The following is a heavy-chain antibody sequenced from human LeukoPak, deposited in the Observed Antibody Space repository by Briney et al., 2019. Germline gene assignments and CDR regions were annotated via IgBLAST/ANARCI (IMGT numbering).Heavy chain of an antibody. Sequence: PWGSLRLSCAASGFTFRRYWMAWVRQAPGKGLEGVANIKEDGSETYYVDSVKGRFTISRDNAKNSLYLQMNSLRVEDTAVYYCARDGARHCTDGICTVYWGQGTLVPVSS. CDR3: ARDGARHCTDGICTVY. V-gene: IGHV3-7*01. CDR1: GFTFRRYW. D-gene: IGHD2-8*01. J-gene: IGHJ4*02. CDR2: IKEDGSET.